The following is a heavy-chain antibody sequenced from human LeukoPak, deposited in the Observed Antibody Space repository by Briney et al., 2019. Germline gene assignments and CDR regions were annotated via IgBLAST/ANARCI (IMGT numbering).Heavy chain of an antibody. CDR2: IYHSGST. D-gene: IGHD6-19*01. CDR3: ASPSYSSGWQTSQVDWYFDL. J-gene: IGHJ2*01. CDR1: GGSISSSNW. Sequence: PSGTLSLTCAVSGGSISSSNWWSWVRQPPGKGLEWIGEIYHSGSTNYNPSLKSRVTISVDKSKNQFSLKLSSVTAADTAVYYCASPSYSSGWQTSQVDWYFDLWGRGTLVTVSS. V-gene: IGHV4-4*02.